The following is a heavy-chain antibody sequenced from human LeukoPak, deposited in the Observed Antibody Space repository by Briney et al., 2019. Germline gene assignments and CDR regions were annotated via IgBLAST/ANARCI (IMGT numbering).Heavy chain of an antibody. CDR1: GYTFTPYY. CDR2: INPNSGGT. Sequence: ASVKVSCTASGYTFTPYYMHWVRQAPGQGLEWMGWINPNSGGTNYAQKFQGRVTMTRDTSISTAYMELSRLRSDDTAVYYCARDGYDSSGYYPLGAFDIWGQGTMVTVSS. J-gene: IGHJ3*02. CDR3: ARDGYDSSGYYPLGAFDI. D-gene: IGHD3-22*01. V-gene: IGHV1-2*02.